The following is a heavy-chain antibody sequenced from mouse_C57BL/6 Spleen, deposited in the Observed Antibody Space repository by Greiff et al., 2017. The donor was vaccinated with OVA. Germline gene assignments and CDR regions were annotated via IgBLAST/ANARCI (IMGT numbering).Heavy chain of an antibody. CDR1: GFSLTSYG. D-gene: IGHD2-1*01. J-gene: IGHJ2*01. Sequence: VQLQESGPGLVQPSQSLSITCTVSGFSLTSYGVHWVRKSPGKGLEWLGVIWSGGSTDYNAAFISRLSISKEKSKSQVFFKMNSLQADDTAIYYCARMGGNYDYFDYWGQGTTLTVSS. CDR3: ARMGGNYDYFDY. V-gene: IGHV2-2*01. CDR2: IWSGGST.